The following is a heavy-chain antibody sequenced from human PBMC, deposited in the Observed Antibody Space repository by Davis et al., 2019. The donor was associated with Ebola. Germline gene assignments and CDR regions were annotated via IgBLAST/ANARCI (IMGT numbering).Heavy chain of an antibody. V-gene: IGHV3-48*04. Sequence: GESLKISCEASEFTFSSYSMNWVRQAPGKGLEWVSYISSRSTNIYYADSVKGRFTISRDNAKNYLYLEMNSLRGEDTAVYYCARSGLSFGVVKYHYGMDAWGKGTTVTVSS. J-gene: IGHJ6*04. CDR3: ARSGLSFGVVKYHYGMDA. CDR2: ISSRSTNI. D-gene: IGHD3-3*01. CDR1: EFTFSSYS.